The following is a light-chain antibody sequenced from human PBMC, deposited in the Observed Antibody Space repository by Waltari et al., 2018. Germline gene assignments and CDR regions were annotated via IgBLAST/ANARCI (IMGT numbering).Light chain of an antibody. CDR2: GAS. CDR1: QSISRN. Sequence: EIVMTQSPATLSVSPGERATPPCRARQSISRNLAWYHQKPGQAPRLLIYGASTRATGIPARFSGSGSGTEFTLTISSLQSEDFAVYYCQQYNNWPPDLTFGGGTKVEI. J-gene: IGKJ4*01. V-gene: IGKV3-15*01. CDR3: QQYNNWPPDLT.